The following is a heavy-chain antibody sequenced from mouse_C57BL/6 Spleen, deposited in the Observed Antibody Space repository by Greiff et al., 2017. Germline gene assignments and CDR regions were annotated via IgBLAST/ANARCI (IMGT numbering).Heavy chain of an antibody. Sequence: QVQLQQSGAELVRPGTSVKVSCKASGYAFTNYLIEWVKQRPGQGLEWIGVVNPGSGGTNYNEKFKGKATLTADKSSSTAYMQLSSLTSEDSAVYFCARRGGDYWGQGTTLTVSS. CDR2: VNPGSGGT. CDR1: GYAFTNYL. J-gene: IGHJ2*01. CDR3: ARRGGDY. V-gene: IGHV1-54*01.